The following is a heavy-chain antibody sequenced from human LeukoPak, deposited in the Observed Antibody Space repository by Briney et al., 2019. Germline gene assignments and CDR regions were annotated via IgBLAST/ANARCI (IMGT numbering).Heavy chain of an antibody. CDR3: AMGDYFDY. J-gene: IGHJ4*02. CDR2: INQYESEK. Sequence: TGGSLRLSCAASGFTFSSNWMSWVRQAPGKGLEWVANINQYESEKYYVDSVKGRFTISRDNAKNSLYLQMNSLRVEDTAMYYCAMGDYFDYWGQGTLVTVSS. V-gene: IGHV3-7*01. CDR1: GFTFSSNW.